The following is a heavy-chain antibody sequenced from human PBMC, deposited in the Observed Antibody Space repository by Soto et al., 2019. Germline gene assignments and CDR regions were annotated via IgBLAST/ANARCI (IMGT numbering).Heavy chain of an antibody. CDR2: ISAYNGNT. D-gene: IGHD5-12*01. CDR3: ARAQVATIPPFYFDY. CDR1: GYTFTSYG. Sequence: QVQLVQSGAEVKKPGASVKVSCKASGYTFTSYGISWVRQAPGQGLEWMGWISAYNGNTNYAQKLQGRVTMTTDTSTSTAFMEMRSLRSDDTAVYYCARAQVATIPPFYFDYWGQGTLVTVSS. V-gene: IGHV1-18*01. J-gene: IGHJ4*02.